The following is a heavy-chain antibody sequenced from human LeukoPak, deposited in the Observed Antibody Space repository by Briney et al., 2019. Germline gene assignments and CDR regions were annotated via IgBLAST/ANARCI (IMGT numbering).Heavy chain of an antibody. V-gene: IGHV3-7*05. CDR2: INQDGSEK. CDR1: GFTFSSYW. D-gene: IGHD5-18*01. Sequence: GGSLRLSCAASGFTFSSYWMSWVRQAPGKGLEWVANINQDGSEKYSVDSVKGRFTISRDNSKNTLYLQMNSLRAEDTAVYYCASARGSNYGSLGDWGQGTLVTVSS. CDR3: ASARGSNYGSLGD. J-gene: IGHJ4*02.